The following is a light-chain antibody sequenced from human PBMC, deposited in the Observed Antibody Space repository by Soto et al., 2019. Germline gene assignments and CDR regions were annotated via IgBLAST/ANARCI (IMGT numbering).Light chain of an antibody. CDR1: QNIDSR. Sequence: DIQMAQSPSTLSASVGDRVTITCRASQNIDSRLAWYQQKPGKAPKLLVYDASTLERGVTSTFSGSGSGKDFTLTISSLQPEDFATYYCQQYNSFSLFTFGPGTKVETK. CDR3: QQYNSFSLFT. CDR2: DAS. V-gene: IGKV1-5*01. J-gene: IGKJ3*01.